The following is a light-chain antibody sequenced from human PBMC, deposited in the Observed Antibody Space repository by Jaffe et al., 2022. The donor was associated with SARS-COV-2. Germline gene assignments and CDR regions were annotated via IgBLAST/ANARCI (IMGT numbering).Light chain of an antibody. CDR1: QGISSY. CDR3: QQLINYPIT. Sequence: EIQLTQSPSFLSASVGDRVTITCRASQGISSYLAWYQQKPGKVPKLLVYAASTLQGGVPSRFSGSGSGTDFTLTISSLQPEDFATYYCQQLINYPITFGQGTRLEIK. V-gene: IGKV1-9*01. CDR2: AAS. J-gene: IGKJ5*01.